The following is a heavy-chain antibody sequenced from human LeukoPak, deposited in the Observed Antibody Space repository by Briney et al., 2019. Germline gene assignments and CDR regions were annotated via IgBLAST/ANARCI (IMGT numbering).Heavy chain of an antibody. CDR3: ARRRRGDYCSSTSCYLDY. CDR2: IYYSGST. J-gene: IGHJ4*02. Sequence: SETLSLTCTVSGGSISSSSYYWGWIRQPPGKGLEWIGSIYYSGSTYYNPSLKSRVTISVDTSKNQFSLKLSSVTAADTAVYYCARRRRGDYCSSTSCYLDYCGQGTLVTVSS. D-gene: IGHD2-2*01. V-gene: IGHV4-39*01. CDR1: GGSISSSSYY.